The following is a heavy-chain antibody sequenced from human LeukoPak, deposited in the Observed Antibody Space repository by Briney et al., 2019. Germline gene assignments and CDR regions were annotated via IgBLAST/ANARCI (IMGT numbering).Heavy chain of an antibody. Sequence: GASVKVSCKASGYTFTNYNMHWVRQAPGQGLEWMGRINFSGGGTSYVQKFQGRVTMTRDTSTSTVYMELSSLRAEDTAVYYCARENRGYSYGFLNENAFDIWGQGTMVTVSS. J-gene: IGHJ3*02. V-gene: IGHV1-46*01. CDR2: INFSGGGT. D-gene: IGHD5-18*01. CDR3: ARENRGYSYGFLNENAFDI. CDR1: GYTFTNYN.